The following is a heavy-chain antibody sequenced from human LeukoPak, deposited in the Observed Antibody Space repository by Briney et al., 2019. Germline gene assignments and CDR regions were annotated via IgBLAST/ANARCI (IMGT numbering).Heavy chain of an antibody. D-gene: IGHD3-22*01. V-gene: IGHV3-30*02. CDR3: AKDRITLIAH. J-gene: IGHJ4*02. Sequence: GGSLRLSCAASGFTFSSYGMHWVRQAPGKGLEWVAFIRYDGSNKYYADSVKGRLTISRDNSKNTLYLQMSSLRAEVTAVYYCAKDRITLIAHWGQGTLVTVSS. CDR2: IRYDGSNK. CDR1: GFTFSSYG.